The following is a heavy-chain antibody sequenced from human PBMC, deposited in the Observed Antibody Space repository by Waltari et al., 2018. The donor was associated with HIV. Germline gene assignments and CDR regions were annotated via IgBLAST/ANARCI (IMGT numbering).Heavy chain of an antibody. CDR3: ARAAYSSGWFTAGVFFDY. V-gene: IGHV4-30-2*01. CDR2: IYHSGST. Sequence: QLQLQESGSGLVKPSQTLSLTCAVSGGSISSGGYSWSWIRQPPGKGLEWIGYIYHSGSTYDNPSLKSRVTISVDRSKNQFSLKLSSVTAADTAVYYCARAAYSSGWFTAGVFFDYWGQGTLVTVSS. CDR1: GGSISSGGYS. D-gene: IGHD6-19*01. J-gene: IGHJ4*02.